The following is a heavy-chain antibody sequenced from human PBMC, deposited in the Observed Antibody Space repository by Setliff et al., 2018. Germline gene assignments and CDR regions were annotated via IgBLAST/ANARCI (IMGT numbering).Heavy chain of an antibody. D-gene: IGHD3-22*01. V-gene: IGHV1-2*02. CDR2: INPNSGGA. Sequence: ASVTVSCKASGYTFAGYYMRWVRQAPGQGLEWMGWINPNSGGANYAQKFQGRVTVSTDTSTTTAYLELRFLRPDDTALYYCARINFFVSSGYYYAPDSWGQGTMVTVSS. J-gene: IGHJ4*02. CDR3: ARINFFVSSGYYYAPDS. CDR1: GYTFAGYY.